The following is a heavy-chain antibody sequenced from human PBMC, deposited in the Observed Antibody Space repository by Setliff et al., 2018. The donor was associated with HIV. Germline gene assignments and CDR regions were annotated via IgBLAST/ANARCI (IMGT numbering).Heavy chain of an antibody. Sequence: GASVKVSCKASGYTFTSYYMHWVRQAPGQGLEWMGIINPSGGSTSYAQKFQGRVTMTRDTSTSTVYMELSSLRPEDTAVYYCASARIPTGETSTSFDYWGQGTLVTVSS. J-gene: IGHJ4*02. CDR1: GYTFTSYY. CDR2: INPSGGST. D-gene: IGHD2-15*01. CDR3: ASARIPTGETSTSFDY. V-gene: IGHV1-46*01.